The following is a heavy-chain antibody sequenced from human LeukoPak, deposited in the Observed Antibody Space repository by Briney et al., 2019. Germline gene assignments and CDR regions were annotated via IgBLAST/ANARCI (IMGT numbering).Heavy chain of an antibody. D-gene: IGHD3-10*01. CDR1: GFTFSSYA. V-gene: IGHV3-23*01. CDR2: ISGSGGST. Sequence: GGSLRLSCAASGFTFSSYAMSWVRQAPGKGLEWVSAISGSGGSTYYADSVKGRFTISRDNSKNTLYLQMNSLRAEDTAVYYCAKVRMDGSGINYFDYWGQGTLVTVSS. CDR3: AKVRMDGSGINYFDY. J-gene: IGHJ4*02.